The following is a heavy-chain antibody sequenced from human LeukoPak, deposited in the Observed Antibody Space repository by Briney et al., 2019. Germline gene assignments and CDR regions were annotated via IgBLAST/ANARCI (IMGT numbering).Heavy chain of an antibody. Sequence: SDTLSLTCTVSGGYISGYYWTWIRQPPGKGLEWIGYIYSSGSTNYNPSLKGRVTISVDTSKNQFSLRLSSVTAADTAVYYCARHRYTSSSSYFDFWGQGTLVTVSS. CDR1: GGYISGYY. J-gene: IGHJ4*02. V-gene: IGHV4-59*08. CDR3: ARHRYTSSSSYFDF. D-gene: IGHD6-6*01. CDR2: IYSSGST.